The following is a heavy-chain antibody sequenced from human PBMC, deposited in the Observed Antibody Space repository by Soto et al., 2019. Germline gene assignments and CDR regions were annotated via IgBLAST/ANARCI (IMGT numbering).Heavy chain of an antibody. CDR2: IYSGGYT. V-gene: IGHV3-53*01. CDR1: GFTVSNNY. D-gene: IGHD3-10*01. CDR3: APGPGGGGY. Sequence: EVQLVESGGGLIQPGGSLRLSCAVSGFTVSNNYMSWVRQAPGKGLEGVSVIYSGGYTAYGDSVKGRFTISRDNSKNPLFLQINSPGADAPVFSYGAPGPGGGGYWGQGTLVTVSS. J-gene: IGHJ4*02.